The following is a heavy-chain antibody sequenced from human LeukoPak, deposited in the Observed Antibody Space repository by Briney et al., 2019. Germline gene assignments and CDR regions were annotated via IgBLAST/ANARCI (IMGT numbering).Heavy chain of an antibody. CDR3: ARVDEEVDTFDY. D-gene: IGHD5-18*01. Sequence: GVSLRLSCGVSGFSFSSFWMSWVRQAPGKGLEWVAHIKQDGSEIFYVDSVKGRFTISRDNAKNSVSLQMNSLRAEDTALYYCARVDEEVDTFDYWGQGTLVTVSS. CDR1: GFSFSSFW. CDR2: IKQDGSEI. V-gene: IGHV3-7*01. J-gene: IGHJ4*02.